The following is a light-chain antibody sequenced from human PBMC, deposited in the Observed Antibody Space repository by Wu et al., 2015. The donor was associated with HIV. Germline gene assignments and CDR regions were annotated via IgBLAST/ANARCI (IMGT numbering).Light chain of an antibody. J-gene: IGKJ2*01. CDR3: QQYGSSPYT. CDR1: QSVHSDY. CDR2: GAS. V-gene: IGKV3-20*01. Sequence: EIVVTQSPGTLSLSPGERVTLSCRASQSVHSDYLAWYQQKPGQAPRLLIYGASSRAAGIPDRFSGSGSGTDFTLTISRLEPEDFAVYYCQQYGSSPYTFGQGTKLEIK.